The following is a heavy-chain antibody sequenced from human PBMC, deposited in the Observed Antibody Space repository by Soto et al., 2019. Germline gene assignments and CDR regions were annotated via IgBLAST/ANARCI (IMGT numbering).Heavy chain of an antibody. CDR2: INPSGGST. CDR3: ARAGGYDSSGYPLGAFDI. D-gene: IGHD3-22*01. CDR1: GYTFTSYY. V-gene: IGHV1-46*01. Sequence: ASVKVSCKASGYTFTSYYMHWVRQAPGQGLEWMGIINPSGGSTSYAQKFQGRVTMTRDTSTSTVYMELSSLRSEDTAVYYCARAGGYDSSGYPLGAFDIWGQGTMVTV. J-gene: IGHJ3*02.